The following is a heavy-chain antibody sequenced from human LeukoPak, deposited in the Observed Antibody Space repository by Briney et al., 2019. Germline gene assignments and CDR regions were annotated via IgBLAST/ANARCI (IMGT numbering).Heavy chain of an antibody. CDR1: DFTVSSNH. V-gene: IGHV3-53*01. Sequence: GGPLRLSCVASDFTVSSNHMSWVRRAPGKGLEWVSVIYSGGSTYDADSVKGRFTISRDNSKNTLYLQMNSLRAEDTAVYYCARGIAAVSYAFDYWGQGTLASVSS. CDR3: ARGIAAVSYAFDY. CDR2: IYSGGST. J-gene: IGHJ4*02. D-gene: IGHD6-13*01.